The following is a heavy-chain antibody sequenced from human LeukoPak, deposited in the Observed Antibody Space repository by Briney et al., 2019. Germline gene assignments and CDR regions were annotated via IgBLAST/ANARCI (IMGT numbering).Heavy chain of an antibody. CDR1: GFTFNSYA. V-gene: IGHV3-23*01. J-gene: IGHJ4*02. D-gene: IGHD3-3*01. Sequence: GSLRLSCAASGFTFNSYAMSWVRQAPGKGLEWVSAISGSGGTTYYADSVKGRFTISRDNSKNTVYMQMNSLRGEDTAVYYCTIIPEAATGDDWGQGTLVTVSS. CDR2: ISGSGGTT. CDR3: TIIPEAATGDD.